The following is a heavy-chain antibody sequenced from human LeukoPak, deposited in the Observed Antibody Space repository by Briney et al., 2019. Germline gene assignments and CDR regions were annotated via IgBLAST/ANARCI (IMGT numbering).Heavy chain of an antibody. CDR3: ARSQRLGHCVNGVCMYPYYFDF. Sequence: GGSLRLSCAASGFSFSSYSMNWVRQTPGKGLEWVSSISSGSSSVFYAESERGRFTISRDSAKTSVFLQMDSLRADDSALYFCARSQRLGHCVNGVCMYPYYFDFWGQGALVTVSS. CDR2: ISSGSSSV. V-gene: IGHV3-21*01. J-gene: IGHJ4*02. D-gene: IGHD2-8*01. CDR1: GFSFSSYS.